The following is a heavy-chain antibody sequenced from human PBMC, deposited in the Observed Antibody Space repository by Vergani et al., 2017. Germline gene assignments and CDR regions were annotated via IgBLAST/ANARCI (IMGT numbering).Heavy chain of an antibody. V-gene: IGHV3-23*01. CDR2: LSASDRRT. CDR1: GFTFIMHA. CDR3: AKHPSGRIVGPLYYLDS. D-gene: IGHD1-26*01. Sequence: EVQLLESGGDLVQPGGSLRLSCAASGFTFIMHAMSWVRQAPGKGLEWVSTLSASDRRTHYADSVKGRLTISRDNSKNTLYLQMNRLRAEDTAVYYCAKHPSGRIVGPLYYLDSWGQGTLVTVSS. J-gene: IGHJ4*02.